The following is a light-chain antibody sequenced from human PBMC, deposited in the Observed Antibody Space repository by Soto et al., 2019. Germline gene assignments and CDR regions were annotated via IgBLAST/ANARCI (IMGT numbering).Light chain of an antibody. V-gene: IGLV2-14*01. CDR3: SSYTSSSTYV. Sequence: HSALTQPASVSGSPGQLITVSCTGTSSDIGGYNYVSWYQQHPGKAPKLMIYDVSNRPSGVSNRFSGSKSGNTASLTISGLQAEDEADYYCSSYTSSSTYVFGTGTKLTVL. CDR1: SSDIGGYNY. CDR2: DVS. J-gene: IGLJ1*01.